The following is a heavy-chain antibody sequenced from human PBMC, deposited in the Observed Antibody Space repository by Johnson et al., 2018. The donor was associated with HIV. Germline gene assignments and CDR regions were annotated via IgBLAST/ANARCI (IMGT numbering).Heavy chain of an antibody. Sequence: QAQLVESGGGLVQPGGSLRLSCAASGFTFSSYAMHWVRQAPGKGLEWVAVISYDGSNKYYADSLKGRFTISRDNSKNTLYLQMNRLRDEDTAVYYCAKRPYRIAAAGPDAFDIWGQGTMVTVSS. V-gene: IGHV3-30*04. D-gene: IGHD6-13*01. CDR2: ISYDGSNK. CDR1: GFTFSSYA. J-gene: IGHJ3*02. CDR3: AKRPYRIAAAGPDAFDI.